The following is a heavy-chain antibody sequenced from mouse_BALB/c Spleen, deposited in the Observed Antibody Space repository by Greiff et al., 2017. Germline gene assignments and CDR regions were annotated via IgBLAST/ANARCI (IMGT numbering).Heavy chain of an antibody. CDR1: EYAFTNYL. V-gene: IGHV1-54*01. D-gene: IGHD1-2*01. J-gene: IGHJ4*01. Sequence: QVHVKQSGAELVRPGTSVKVSCKASEYAFTNYLIEWVKQRPGQGLEWIGVINPGSGGTNYNEKFKGKATLTADKSSSTAYMQLSSLTSDDSAVYFCARSHYYGYGAMDYWGQGTSVTVSS. CDR3: ARSHYYGYGAMDY. CDR2: INPGSGGT.